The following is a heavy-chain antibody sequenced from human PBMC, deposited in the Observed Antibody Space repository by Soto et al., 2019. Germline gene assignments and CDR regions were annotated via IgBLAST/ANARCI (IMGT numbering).Heavy chain of an antibody. V-gene: IGHV3-30*18. CDR1: GFTFSSYG. D-gene: IGHD1-26*01. Sequence: QVQLVESGGGVVQPGRSLRLSCAASGFTFSSYGMHWVRQAPGKGQEWVAVISYDGSNKYYADSVKGRFTISRDNSKNTLYLQMNSLRAEDTAVYYCAKDSPKLIVGASRGIDYWGQGTLVTVSS. CDR2: ISYDGSNK. J-gene: IGHJ4*02. CDR3: AKDSPKLIVGASRGIDY.